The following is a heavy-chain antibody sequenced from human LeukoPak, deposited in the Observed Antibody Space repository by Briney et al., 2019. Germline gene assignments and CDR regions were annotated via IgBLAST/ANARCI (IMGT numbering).Heavy chain of an antibody. CDR3: AKSGSYTPGDFDY. CDR2: ISGSGGST. CDR1: GFTFSSYA. V-gene: IGHV3-23*01. J-gene: IGHJ4*02. Sequence: GGSLRHSCAASGFTFSSYAMSWVRQAPGKGLEWVSAISGSGGSTYYADSAKGRFTISRGNSKNTLYLQMNSLRAEDTAVYYCAKSGSYTPGDFDYWGQGTLVTVSS. D-gene: IGHD1-26*01.